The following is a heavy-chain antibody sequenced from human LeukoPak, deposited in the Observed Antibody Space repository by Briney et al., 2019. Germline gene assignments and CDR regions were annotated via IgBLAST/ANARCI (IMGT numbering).Heavy chain of an antibody. CDR3: ASALMVRGVIGHFDY. CDR1: GGTFSSYA. J-gene: IGHJ4*02. Sequence: ASVKVSCKASGGTFSSYAISWVRQAPGQGLEWMGGIIPIFGTANYAQKFQGRVTITADESTSTAYMELSSLRSEDTAVYYCASALMVRGVIGHFDYWGQGTLVTVSS. V-gene: IGHV1-69*13. CDR2: IIPIFGTA. D-gene: IGHD3-10*01.